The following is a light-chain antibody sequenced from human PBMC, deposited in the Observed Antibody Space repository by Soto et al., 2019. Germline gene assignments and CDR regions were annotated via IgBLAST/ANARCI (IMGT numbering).Light chain of an antibody. V-gene: IGKV3-20*01. J-gene: IGKJ3*01. CDR2: GAS. CDR1: QSVGSNY. CDR3: QRYGSSQFT. Sequence: EIVLTQSPDTVSLSPGERATLSCRASQSVGSNYLAWYQQKPGQAPRLLIYGASSRATGIPDRFSGSGSGTDFTLTINRLEPEDFAVYYCQRYGSSQFTFGPGTKVDIK.